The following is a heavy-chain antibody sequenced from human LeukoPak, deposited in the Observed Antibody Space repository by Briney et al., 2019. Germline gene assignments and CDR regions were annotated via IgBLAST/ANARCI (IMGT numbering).Heavy chain of an antibody. CDR2: IYHSGST. Sequence: SETLSLTCAVSGGSISSSNWWSWVRQPPGKGLEWIGEIYHSGSTNYNPSLKSRVTISVDKSKNQFSLKLSSVTAADTAVYYCARRLNLPYCGGDCSGAFDIWGQGTLVTVSS. D-gene: IGHD2-21*02. J-gene: IGHJ4*02. CDR3: ARRLNLPYCGGDCSGAFDI. V-gene: IGHV4-4*02. CDR1: GGSISSSNW.